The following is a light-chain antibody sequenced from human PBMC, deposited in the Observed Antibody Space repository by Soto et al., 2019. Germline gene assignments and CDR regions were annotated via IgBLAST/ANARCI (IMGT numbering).Light chain of an antibody. J-gene: IGLJ2*01. V-gene: IGLV1-47*02. CDR1: NSNIGSSY. Sequence: QSVLTQPPSASGTPGQRVTISCSGSNSNIGSSYVYWYQQLPGTAPKLLIYSNNQRPSGVPDRFSGSKSGTSASLAISGLRSEDEADYYCAAWDASLSAVVFGGGTKLTVL. CDR2: SNN. CDR3: AAWDASLSAVV.